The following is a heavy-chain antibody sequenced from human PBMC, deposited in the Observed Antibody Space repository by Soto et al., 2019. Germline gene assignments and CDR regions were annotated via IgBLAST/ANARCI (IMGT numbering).Heavy chain of an antibody. V-gene: IGHV1-18*04. CDR2: ISAYNGNT. D-gene: IGHD3-3*01. CDR3: AADAHRDDFWSSYPYYYYSMDV. Sequence: VASVKVSCKASGYTFTSYGISWVRQAPGQGLEWMGWISAYNGNTNYAQKLQGRVTMTTDTSTSTAYMELRSLRSDDTAIYYCAADAHRDDFWSSYPYYYYSMDVWGQGTTVTVSS. J-gene: IGHJ6*02. CDR1: GYTFTSYG.